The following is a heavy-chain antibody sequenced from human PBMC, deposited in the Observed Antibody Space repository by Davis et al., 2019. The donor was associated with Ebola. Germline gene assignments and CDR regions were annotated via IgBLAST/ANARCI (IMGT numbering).Heavy chain of an antibody. CDR2: IIPILGIA. J-gene: IGHJ6*02. D-gene: IGHD2-15*01. CDR1: GGTFSSYT. Sequence: SVKVSCKASGGTFSSYTISWVRQAPGPGLEWMGRIIPILGIANYAQKFQGRVTITADKSTSTAYMELSSLRSEDTAVYYCARARGYCSGGSCWGYYYGMDVWGQGTTVTVSS. CDR3: ARARGYCSGGSCWGYYYGMDV. V-gene: IGHV1-69*02.